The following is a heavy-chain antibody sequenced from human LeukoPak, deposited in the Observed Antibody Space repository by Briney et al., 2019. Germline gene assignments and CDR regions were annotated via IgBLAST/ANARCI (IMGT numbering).Heavy chain of an antibody. J-gene: IGHJ4*02. CDR3: ARDGPVAGVELDQ. Sequence: GGSLRLSCAASGFPFDNYGMAWVRQAPGKGPEWVSGITWNGGITAYADSVKGRFTISRDNAKNSLYLQMNSLRVEDTALYYCARDGPVAGVELDQWGQGTLVTVSS. CDR2: ITWNGGIT. CDR1: GFPFDNYG. D-gene: IGHD6-19*01. V-gene: IGHV3-20*04.